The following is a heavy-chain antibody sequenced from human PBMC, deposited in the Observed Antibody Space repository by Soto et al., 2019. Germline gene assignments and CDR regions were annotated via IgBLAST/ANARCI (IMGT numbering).Heavy chain of an antibody. CDR1: GFTFSSYA. Sequence: GGSLRLSCSASGFTFSSYAMHWVRQAPGKGLESVSAISSNGGSRYYADSVKGRFTISRDNYKNTLHLQMSSLRTEDTVEYYCVKDLFTVVELWSQAPHYYSTMLVWAQGTTVTVSS. CDR3: VKDLFTVVELWSQAPHYYSTMLV. J-gene: IGHJ6*01. V-gene: IGHV3-64D*06. D-gene: IGHD5-18*01. CDR2: ISSNGGSR.